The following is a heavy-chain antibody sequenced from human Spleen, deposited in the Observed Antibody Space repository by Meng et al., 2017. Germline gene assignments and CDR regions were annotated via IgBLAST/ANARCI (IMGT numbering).Heavy chain of an antibody. CDR2: ISSSSNYI. D-gene: IGHD2-8*01. CDR3: ARAQLVYSFYYSMDV. CDR1: GFTFSTSI. J-gene: IGHJ6*02. Sequence: GESLKISCAASGFTFSTSILNWVRQAPGKGLEWVSSISSSSNYIYYADSVKGRFTISRNNSKNTLYLQMNSLRAEDTAVYSCARAQLVYSFYYSMDVWGQGTAVTVSS. V-gene: IGHV3-21*01.